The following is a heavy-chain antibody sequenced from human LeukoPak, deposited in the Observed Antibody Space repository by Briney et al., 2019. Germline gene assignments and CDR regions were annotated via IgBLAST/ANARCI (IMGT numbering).Heavy chain of an antibody. V-gene: IGHV3-74*01. J-gene: IGHJ4*02. CDR3: ARASALATPPFGY. CDR1: GFTSSSYW. D-gene: IGHD5-12*01. CDR2: INIDGSTS. Sequence: GGSLRPSRAASGFTSSSYWMHWVRQAPGKGLVWVSRINIDGSTSNYADSVKGRFTISRDNAKNAVYLQMNSLRVEDTAVYYCARASALATPPFGYWGQGTLVTVSS.